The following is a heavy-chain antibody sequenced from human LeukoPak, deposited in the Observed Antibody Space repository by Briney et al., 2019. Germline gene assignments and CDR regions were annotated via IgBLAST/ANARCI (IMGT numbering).Heavy chain of an antibody. J-gene: IGHJ3*02. D-gene: IGHD2-21*02. CDR3: ARSYCGGDCYRVNAFDI. Sequence: ASVKVSCKASGYTFTGYYMHWVRQAPGQGLEWMGWINPNSGGTNYARKFQGRVTMTRDTSISTAYMELSRLRSDDTAVYYCARSYCGGDCYRVNAFDIWGQGTMVTVSS. CDR1: GYTFTGYY. V-gene: IGHV1-2*02. CDR2: INPNSGGT.